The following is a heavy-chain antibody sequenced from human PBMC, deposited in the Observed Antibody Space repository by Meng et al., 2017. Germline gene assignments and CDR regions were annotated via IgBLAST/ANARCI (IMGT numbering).Heavy chain of an antibody. CDR2: MNPNSGNT. CDR1: GYTFTCYD. J-gene: IGHJ6*02. V-gene: IGHV1-8*03. CDR3: ARFRNYYYGMDV. Sequence: KASWKAAGYTFTCYDINWVRQATGQGLEWSGWMNPNSGNTGYAQKFQGRVTITRNTSISTAYMELSSLRSEDTAVYYCARFRNYYYGMDVWGQGTTVTVSS.